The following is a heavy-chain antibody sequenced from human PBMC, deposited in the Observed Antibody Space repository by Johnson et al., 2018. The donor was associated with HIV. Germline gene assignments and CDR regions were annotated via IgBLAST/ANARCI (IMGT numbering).Heavy chain of an antibody. CDR2: INWNGGST. D-gene: IGHD3-22*01. CDR1: GFTFDDYG. Sequence: EVQLVESGGGVVRPGGSLRLSCAASGFTFDDYGMSWVRQAPGKGLEWVSGINWNGGSTGHADSVKGRFTISRDNSKNTLYLQMNSLRADDTAVYYCAKTYYYDSSGSRAFDIWGQGTMVTVSS. CDR3: AKTYYYDSSGSRAFDI. V-gene: IGHV3-20*04. J-gene: IGHJ3*02.